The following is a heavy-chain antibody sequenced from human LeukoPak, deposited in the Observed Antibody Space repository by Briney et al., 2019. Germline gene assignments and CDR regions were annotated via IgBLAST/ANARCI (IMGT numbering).Heavy chain of an antibody. Sequence: GGSLRLSCAASGFTFDDYAMHWVWQVPGKGLEWVSGINWNSDSIGYADSVKGRFTTSRDNAKNSLYLQMNSLRAEDTAFYYCAINGGGDSGYGNFDYWGQGTLVTVSS. V-gene: IGHV3-9*01. J-gene: IGHJ4*02. CDR3: AINGGGDSGYGNFDY. CDR2: INWNSDSI. D-gene: IGHD5-12*01. CDR1: GFTFDDYA.